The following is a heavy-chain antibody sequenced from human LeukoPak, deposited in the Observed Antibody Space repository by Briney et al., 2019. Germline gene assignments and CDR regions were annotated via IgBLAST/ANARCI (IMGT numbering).Heavy chain of an antibody. CDR1: GSTFSKYG. D-gene: IGHD6-19*01. Sequence: TGGSLRLSWAGSGSTFSKYGMLWFRQAPGKGLESVSRINTDGTVTTYADSVKGRFTVSRDNADNTMFLQMNSVRDEDTAVYYCATKPWLAPPLDSWGQGTPVTVSS. J-gene: IGHJ4*02. CDR3: ATKPWLAPPLDS. V-gene: IGHV3-74*01. CDR2: INTDGTVT.